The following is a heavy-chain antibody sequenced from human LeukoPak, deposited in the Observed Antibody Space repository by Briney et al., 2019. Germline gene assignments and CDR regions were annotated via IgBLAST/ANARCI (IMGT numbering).Heavy chain of an antibody. CDR3: ARYSSGWSSSSYFDY. Sequence: GASVKVSCKASGYTFTSYYMHWVRQAPGQGLEWMGIINPSGGSTSYAQKFQGRVTMTRNTSTSTVYMELSSLRSEDTAVYYCARYSSGWSSSSYFDYWGQGTLVTVSS. V-gene: IGHV1-46*01. CDR2: INPSGGST. CDR1: GYTFTSYY. D-gene: IGHD6-19*01. J-gene: IGHJ4*02.